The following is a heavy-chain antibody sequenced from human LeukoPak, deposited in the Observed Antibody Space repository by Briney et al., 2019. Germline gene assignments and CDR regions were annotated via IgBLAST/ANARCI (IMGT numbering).Heavy chain of an antibody. Sequence: GGSLRLSCAASGFTLITYSINWVRQAPGKGLEWVSSISGNSSYIYYADSVKGRFTISRDNAKNSLYLQMNSLRAEDTAVYYCASDHTDYDILTGYYSRAFGFDIWGQGTMVTVSS. CDR2: ISGNSSYI. D-gene: IGHD3-9*01. V-gene: IGHV3-21*01. J-gene: IGHJ3*02. CDR1: GFTLITYS. CDR3: ASDHTDYDILTGYYSRAFGFDI.